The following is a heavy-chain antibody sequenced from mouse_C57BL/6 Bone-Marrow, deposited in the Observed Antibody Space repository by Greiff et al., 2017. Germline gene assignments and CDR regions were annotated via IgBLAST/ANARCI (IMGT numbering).Heavy chain of an antibody. J-gene: IGHJ3*01. CDR1: GYTFTSYG. Sequence: VKLQQSGAELARPGASVKLSCKASGYTFTSYGISWVKQRTGQGLEWIGEIYPRSGNTYYNEKFKGKATLTADKSSSTAYMELRSLTSEDSAVYFCARPHYGSSPAWFAYWGQGTLVTVSA. CDR2: IYPRSGNT. D-gene: IGHD1-1*01. V-gene: IGHV1-81*01. CDR3: ARPHYGSSPAWFAY.